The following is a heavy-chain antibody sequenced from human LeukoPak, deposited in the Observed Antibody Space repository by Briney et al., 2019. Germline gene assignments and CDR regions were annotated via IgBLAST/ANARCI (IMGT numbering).Heavy chain of an antibody. CDR1: GFTFSNAW. D-gene: IGHD1-26*01. CDR3: TRIIKSGSFDY. Sequence: PGGSLRLSCAASGFTFSNAWMNWVRQAPGKGLEWVGRIKSKTDGGTTDYAAPVKGRLTISRDDSTNTLFLQMNSLKTEDTALYYCTRIIKSGSFDYWGQGTLVTVSS. J-gene: IGHJ4*02. V-gene: IGHV3-15*01. CDR2: IKSKTDGGTT.